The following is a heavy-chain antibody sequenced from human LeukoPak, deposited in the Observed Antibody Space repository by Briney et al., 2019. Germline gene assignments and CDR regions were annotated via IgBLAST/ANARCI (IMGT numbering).Heavy chain of an antibody. CDR3: ARDRRLHH. Sequence: PGGSLRLSCAASGFTFSSSEMNWVRQAPGQGLEWVSYISSSGSTIHYADSVKGRFTISRDNAKNSLYLQMNSLRAEDMGVYYCARDRRLHHWGQGTLVTVSS. V-gene: IGHV3-48*03. CDR2: ISSSGSTI. CDR1: GFTFSSSE. J-gene: IGHJ1*01.